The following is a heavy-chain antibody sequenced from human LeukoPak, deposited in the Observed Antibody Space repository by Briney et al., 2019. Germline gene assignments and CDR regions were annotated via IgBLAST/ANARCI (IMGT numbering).Heavy chain of an antibody. Sequence: GGSLRLSCAASGFTFDDYAMHWVRQAPGKGLEWVSLISGDGGSTYYADSVKGRFTISRDNSKNSLYLQMNGLRTEDTALYYCAKDYGAYYYDSSGPDYWGQGTLVTVSS. D-gene: IGHD3-22*01. CDR3: AKDYGAYYYDSSGPDY. CDR1: GFTFDDYA. J-gene: IGHJ4*02. V-gene: IGHV3-43*02. CDR2: ISGDGGST.